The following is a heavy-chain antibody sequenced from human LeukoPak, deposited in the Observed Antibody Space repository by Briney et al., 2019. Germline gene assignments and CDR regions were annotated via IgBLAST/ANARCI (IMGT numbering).Heavy chain of an antibody. V-gene: IGHV4-59*13. Sequence: SETLSLTCAVYGGSFSGYYWSWIRQPPGKGLEWIAYIYYSGSTNYNPSLKSRVTISVDTSKNQFSLKLSAVTAADTAVYYCARDARGYSYIDYWGQGTLVTVSS. CDR3: ARDARGYSYIDY. CDR2: IYYSGST. J-gene: IGHJ4*02. CDR1: GGSFSGYY. D-gene: IGHD5-18*01.